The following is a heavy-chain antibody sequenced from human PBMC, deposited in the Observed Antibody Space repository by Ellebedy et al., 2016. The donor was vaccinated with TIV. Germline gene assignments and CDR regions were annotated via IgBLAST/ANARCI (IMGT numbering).Heavy chain of an antibody. CDR3: ARDGARGGYYYGMDV. Sequence: ASVKVSXXASGYTFTSYYMHWVRQAPGQGLEWMGIINPSGGSTSYAQKFQGRVTMTRDTSTSTVYMELSSLRSEDTAVYYCARDGARGGYYYGMDVWGQGTTVTVSS. CDR1: GYTFTSYY. V-gene: IGHV1-46*01. CDR2: INPSGGST. J-gene: IGHJ6*02.